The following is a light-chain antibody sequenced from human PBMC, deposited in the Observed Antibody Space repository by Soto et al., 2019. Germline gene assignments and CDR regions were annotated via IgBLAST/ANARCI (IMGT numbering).Light chain of an antibody. CDR1: QSLNKY. Sequence: EIVLTQSPATLSLSPGERATLSCTASQSLNKYLAWYQKKPGQVPRLLIYDVFKRAPGIPARFSGGGSETDFTITISRLEPEDSAVYYCQQRRGCLSFGGGTTVEIK. CDR3: QQRRGCLS. CDR2: DVF. J-gene: IGKJ4*01. V-gene: IGKV3-11*01.